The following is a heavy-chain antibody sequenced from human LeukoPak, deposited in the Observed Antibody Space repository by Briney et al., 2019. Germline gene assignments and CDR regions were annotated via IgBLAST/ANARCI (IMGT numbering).Heavy chain of an antibody. CDR3: ASRRVGSSSPRSFDY. J-gene: IGHJ4*02. D-gene: IGHD6-13*01. CDR1: GYTFTSYD. V-gene: IGHV1-8*01. CDR2: MNTNSGNT. Sequence: ASVKVSCKASGYTFTSYDINWVRQATGQGLQWMGWMNTNSGNTGYARKFQGRVTMTRNTSISTAYMELSSLRSEDTAVYYCASRRVGSSSPRSFDYWGQGTPVTVSS.